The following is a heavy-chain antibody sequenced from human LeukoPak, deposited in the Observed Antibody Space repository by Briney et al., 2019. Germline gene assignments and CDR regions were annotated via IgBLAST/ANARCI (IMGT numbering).Heavy chain of an antibody. D-gene: IGHD3-10*01. J-gene: IGHJ4*02. CDR2: IYYSGST. V-gene: IGHV4-59*01. Sequence: SETLSLTCTVSGGSISSYYWSWIRQPPGKGLEWIGYIYYSGSTNYNPSLKSRVTISVDTSKNQFSLKLSSATAADTAVYYCTRDNGSGSYLFDYWGQGTLVTVSS. CDR3: TRDNGSGSYLFDY. CDR1: GGSISSYY.